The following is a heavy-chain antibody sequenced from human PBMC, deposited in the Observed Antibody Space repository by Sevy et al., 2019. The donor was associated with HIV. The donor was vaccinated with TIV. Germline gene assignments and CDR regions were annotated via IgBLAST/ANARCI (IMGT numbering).Heavy chain of an antibody. Sequence: SETLSLTCTVSGGSVSSGSYYWSWIRQPPGKGLEWIGYIYYSGSTNYNPSLKSRVTISVDTSKNQFSLKLSSVTAADTAGYYCARDSIAAAGGIDYWGQGTLVTVSS. V-gene: IGHV4-61*01. CDR2: IYYSGST. CDR3: ARDSIAAAGGIDY. J-gene: IGHJ4*02. D-gene: IGHD6-13*01. CDR1: GGSVSSGSYY.